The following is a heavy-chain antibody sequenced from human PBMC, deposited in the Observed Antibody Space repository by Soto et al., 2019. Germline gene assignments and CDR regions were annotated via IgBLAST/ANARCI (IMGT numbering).Heavy chain of an antibody. J-gene: IGHJ3*02. D-gene: IGHD4-17*01. V-gene: IGHV3-74*01. CDR2: INSDGSST. CDR3: ARGEASYGDSHDAFDI. CDR1: GFTFSSYW. Sequence: GGSLRLSCAASGFTFSSYWMHWVRQAPGKGLVWVSRINSDGSSTSYADSVKGRFTISRDNAKNTLYLQMNSLRAEDTAVYYCARGEASYGDSHDAFDISGQGTMVTVSS.